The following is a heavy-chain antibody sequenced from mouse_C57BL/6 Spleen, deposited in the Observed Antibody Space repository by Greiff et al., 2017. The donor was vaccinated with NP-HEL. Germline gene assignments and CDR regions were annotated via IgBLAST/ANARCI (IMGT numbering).Heavy chain of an antibody. CDR3: ARESADGNYDV. D-gene: IGHD2-3*01. Sequence: EVMLVESEGGLVQPGSSMKLSCTASGFTFSDYYMAWVRQVPEKGLEWVANINYDGSSTYYLDSLKSRFIISRDNAKNILYLQMSSLKSEDTATYYCARESADGNYDVWGTGTTVTVSS. CDR1: GFTFSDYY. CDR2: INYDGSST. V-gene: IGHV5-16*01. J-gene: IGHJ1*03.